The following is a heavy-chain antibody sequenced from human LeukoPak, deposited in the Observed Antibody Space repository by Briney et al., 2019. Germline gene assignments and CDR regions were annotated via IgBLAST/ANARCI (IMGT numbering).Heavy chain of an antibody. D-gene: IGHD3-22*01. CDR1: GFTFSSYG. CDR2: INDDETST. CDR3: ARNYYIT. J-gene: IGHJ5*02. Sequence: GGSLRLSCAASGFTFSSYGMSWVRQAPGKGLEWVSRINDDETSTTYAESVKGRFTISRDNAKNTLYLQMNSLRAEDTAVYYCARNYYITWGQGTLVTVSS. V-gene: IGHV3-74*01.